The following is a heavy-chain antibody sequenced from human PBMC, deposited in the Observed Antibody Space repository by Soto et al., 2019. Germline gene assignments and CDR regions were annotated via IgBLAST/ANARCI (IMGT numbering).Heavy chain of an antibody. Sequence: WASVKVSCKASGYIFSSYGITWVRQAPGQGLEWMGWISVSKGNTKYAQNLQGRVTMTADTSTGTAYLELRSLRSDDTAVYYCATKRGAVSTYDFWGQGTQVTVSS. V-gene: IGHV1-18*04. J-gene: IGHJ4*02. CDR2: ISVSKGNT. D-gene: IGHD3-16*01. CDR1: GYIFSSYG. CDR3: ATKRGAVSTYDF.